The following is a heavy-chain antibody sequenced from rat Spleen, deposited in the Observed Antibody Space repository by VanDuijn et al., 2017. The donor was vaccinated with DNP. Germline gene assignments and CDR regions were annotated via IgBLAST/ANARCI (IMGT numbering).Heavy chain of an antibody. J-gene: IGHJ4*01. CDR2: INTDGGTT. Sequence: EVQLVETGGALIQPGRSLKLSCVASGFTFSDYWMYWIRQAPGKGLEWVASINTDGGTTYYPDSVKGRFTISRDNTENTVYLQMNSLRSEDTATYYCAKDRPMGFAMDAWGQGTSVTVSS. CDR1: GFTFSDYW. CDR3: AKDRPMGFAMDA. V-gene: IGHV5-58*01. D-gene: IGHD4-6*01.